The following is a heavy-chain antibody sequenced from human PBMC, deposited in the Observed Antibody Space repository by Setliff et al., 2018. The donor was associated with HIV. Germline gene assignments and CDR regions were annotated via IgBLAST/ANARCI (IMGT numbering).Heavy chain of an antibody. D-gene: IGHD2-15*01. V-gene: IGHV3-48*03. CDR2: ISSSGSPI. J-gene: IGHJ3*02. CDR3: ARGWWDIVVVVAASNDLFDI. CDR1: GFTFSSYE. Sequence: GGSLRLSCAASGFTFSSYEMNWVRQAPGKGLEWVSYISSSGSPIHYADSVKGRLTISRDNAKNSLYLQMHSLRAEDTAVYYCARGWWDIVVVVAASNDLFDIWGQGTMVTVSS.